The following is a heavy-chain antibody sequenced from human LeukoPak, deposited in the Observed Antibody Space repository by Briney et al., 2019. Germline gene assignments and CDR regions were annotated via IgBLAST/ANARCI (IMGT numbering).Heavy chain of an antibody. V-gene: IGHV1-2*02. D-gene: IGHD6-13*01. J-gene: IGHJ4*02. CDR3: ARGSTWFTTLPFES. Sequence: ASVTVSFKASGYTFTAHYMHWVRQAPGQGLEWMGWINPNSGGTHSAQKFQGRVTMTRDTSIDTAYMELGSLTSDDTAFYYCARGSTWFTTLPFESWGQGTLVTVSS. CDR2: INPNSGGT. CDR1: GYTFTAHY.